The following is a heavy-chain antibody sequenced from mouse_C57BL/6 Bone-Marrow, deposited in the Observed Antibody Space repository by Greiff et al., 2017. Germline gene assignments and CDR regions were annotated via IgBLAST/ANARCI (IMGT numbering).Heavy chain of an antibody. CDR2: IHPNSGST. Sequence: VQLQQSGAELVKPGASVKLSCKASGYTFTSYWMHWVKQRPGQGLEWIGMIHPNSGSTNYNEKFKSKATLTVDKSSGTAYMQLSSLTSEDSAVYYCARWLLRAYWGQGTLVTVSA. CDR3: ARWLLRAY. D-gene: IGHD2-3*01. CDR1: GYTFTSYW. V-gene: IGHV1-64*01. J-gene: IGHJ3*01.